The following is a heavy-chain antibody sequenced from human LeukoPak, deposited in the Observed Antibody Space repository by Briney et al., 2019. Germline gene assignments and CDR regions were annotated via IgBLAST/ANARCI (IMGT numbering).Heavy chain of an antibody. V-gene: IGHV3-7*01. D-gene: IGHD5-18*01. CDR2: IKQDGSEK. CDR1: GFTFNSYW. Sequence: GGSLRRSCAASGFTFNSYWMGWVRQAPGKGLEWVANIKQDGSEKYYVDSVKGRFTISRDNAKNSLYLQMNSLRAEDTAVYYCARVRIQLWLGEYYFDYWGQGTLVTVSS. J-gene: IGHJ4*02. CDR3: ARVRIQLWLGEYYFDY.